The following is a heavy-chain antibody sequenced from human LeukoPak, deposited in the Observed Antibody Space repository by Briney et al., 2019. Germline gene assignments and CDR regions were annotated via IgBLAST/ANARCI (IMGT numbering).Heavy chain of an antibody. CDR2: ISDDETYK. Sequence: PGGSLRLSCGASVFTFNSYSMHWVRQAPGKGRAWVTAISDDETYKFYADSVKGRFTISRDNSKNTLYLQMNSLRAEDTAVYYCARAHKKSVTMIVRNKRPFDYWGQGTLVTVSS. D-gene: IGHD3-22*01. CDR1: VFTFNSYS. J-gene: IGHJ4*02. V-gene: IGHV3-30-3*01. CDR3: ARAHKKSVTMIVRNKRPFDY.